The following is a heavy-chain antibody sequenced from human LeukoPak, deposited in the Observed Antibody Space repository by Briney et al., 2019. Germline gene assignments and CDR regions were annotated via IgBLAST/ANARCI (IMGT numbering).Heavy chain of an antibody. D-gene: IGHD6-19*01. CDR3: ARFSGVPVAGTSYYYYYMAV. Sequence: SETLSLTCTVSGVSISNYYWGWIRQPPGKGLEWIGYIHYSGSTNYNPSLKSRVAISVDTSNNQFSLKVRSVTAADTAVYYCARFSGVPVAGTSYYYYYMAVWGKGTTATVS. V-gene: IGHV4-59*01. CDR2: IHYSGST. J-gene: IGHJ6*03. CDR1: GVSISNYY.